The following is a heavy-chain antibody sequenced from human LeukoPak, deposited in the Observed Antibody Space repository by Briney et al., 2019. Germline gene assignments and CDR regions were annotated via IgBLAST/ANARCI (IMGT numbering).Heavy chain of an antibody. CDR1: GFTFSSYA. CDR2: IKSDGSNY. D-gene: IGHD3/OR15-3a*01. J-gene: IGHJ4*02. V-gene: IGHV3-74*01. Sequence: GGSLRLSCAASGFTFSSYAMHWVRQAPGKGLAWVSRIKSDGSNYYADSVKGRFTISRDNAKNTLYLQMNSLRAEDTAVYYCARGAWTAYYFDYWGQGTLVTVSS. CDR3: ARGAWTAYYFDY.